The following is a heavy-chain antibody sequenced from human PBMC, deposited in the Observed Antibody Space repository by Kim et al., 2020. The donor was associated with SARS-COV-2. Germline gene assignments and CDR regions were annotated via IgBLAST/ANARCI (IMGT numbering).Heavy chain of an antibody. Sequence: SVKVSCKASGGTFSSYGLTWVRQAPGQGPEWMGRIIPMVDVVNYAPKFQGRVTITADKSTSTTFMELSRLTSDDTAVYYCARLGAVAGTIDYWGLGTLVTVFS. CDR3: ARLGAVAGTIDY. CDR1: GGTFSSYG. J-gene: IGHJ4*02. CDR2: IIPMVDVV. V-gene: IGHV1-69*04. D-gene: IGHD6-19*01.